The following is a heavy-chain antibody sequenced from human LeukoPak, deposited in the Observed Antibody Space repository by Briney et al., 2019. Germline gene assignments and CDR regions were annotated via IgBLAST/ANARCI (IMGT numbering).Heavy chain of an antibody. CDR2: ISGSGSYI. CDR1: GFTFSTYS. D-gene: IGHD5-24*01. J-gene: IGHJ4*02. Sequence: GGSLRLSCAASGFTFSTYSMNCVRQAPGKGLEWVSYISGSGSYIYYADSVKGRFTISRDNGKNSLYLQMNSLRAEDTAVYYCAMATDSYQFDYWGQGTLVTVSS. V-gene: IGHV3-21*01. CDR3: AMATDSYQFDY.